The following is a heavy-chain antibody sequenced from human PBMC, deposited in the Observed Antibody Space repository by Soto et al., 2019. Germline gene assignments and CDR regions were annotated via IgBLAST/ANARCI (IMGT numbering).Heavy chain of an antibody. CDR2: IYYSGST. CDR1: GGSISSYY. V-gene: IGHV4-59*01. J-gene: IGHJ6*02. Sequence: SETLSLTCTVSGGSISSYYWSWIRQPPGKGLEWIGYIYYSGSTNYNPSLKSRVTISVDTSKNQFSLKLSSVTPADTAVYYCAREGRTGGPYYYYYGMAVGGQGTTVTVS. CDR3: AREGRTGGPYYYYYGMAV.